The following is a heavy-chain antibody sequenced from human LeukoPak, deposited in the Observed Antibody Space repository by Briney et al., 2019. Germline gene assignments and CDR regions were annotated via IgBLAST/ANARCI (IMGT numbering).Heavy chain of an antibody. CDR1: GFTFSSYS. CDR3: ARDQYYYDSSGYAFDI. J-gene: IGHJ3*02. V-gene: IGHV3-21*01. Sequence: GGSLRLSCAASGFTFSSYSMNWVRQAPGKGLEWVSSISSSSSYIYYADSVKGRFTISRDNAKNSLYLQMNSLRAEDTAVYYCARDQYYYDSSGYAFDIWGQGTMVTVSS. D-gene: IGHD3-22*01. CDR2: ISSSSSYI.